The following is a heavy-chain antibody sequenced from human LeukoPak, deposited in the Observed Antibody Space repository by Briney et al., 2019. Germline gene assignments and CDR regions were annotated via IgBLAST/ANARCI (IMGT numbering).Heavy chain of an antibody. CDR3: ARDAWYSGYEAELVLGWFDP. Sequence: ASAKVSCKASGYTFTSYGISWVRQAPGQGLEWMGWISAYNGNTNYAQKLQGRVTMTTDTSTSTAYMELRSLRSDDTAVYYCARDAWYSGYEAELVLGWFDPWGQGTLVTVSS. D-gene: IGHD5-12*01. CDR2: ISAYNGNT. J-gene: IGHJ5*02. V-gene: IGHV1-18*04. CDR1: GYTFTSYG.